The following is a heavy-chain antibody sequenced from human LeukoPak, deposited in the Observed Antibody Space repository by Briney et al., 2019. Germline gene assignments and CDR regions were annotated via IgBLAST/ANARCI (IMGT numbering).Heavy chain of an antibody. CDR1: GGSISSSSYY. CDR3: ARSIYGDYDY. Sequence: PSETLSLTCTVSGGSISSSSYYWGWIRQPPGKGLEWIGSIYYSGSTYYNPSLKSRVTISVDTSKNQFSLKLSSVTAADTAVYYCARSIYGDYDYWGQGTLVTVSS. V-gene: IGHV4-39*01. CDR2: IYYSGST. D-gene: IGHD4-17*01. J-gene: IGHJ4*02.